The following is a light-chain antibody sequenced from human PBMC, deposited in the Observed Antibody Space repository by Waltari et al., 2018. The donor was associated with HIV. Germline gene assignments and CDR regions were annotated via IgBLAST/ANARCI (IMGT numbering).Light chain of an antibody. V-gene: IGLV1-40*01. CDR2: GNS. CDR3: QSYDSSLSGSV. CDR1: SSNIGAGYD. J-gene: IGLJ3*02. Sequence: QSVLTQPPSVSGAPGQRVTISCTGSSSNIGAGYDVPWYQQLPGTAPKLLIYGNSNRPSGVPDRFSGSKSATSASLAITGLQAEDEADYYCQSYDSSLSGSVFGGGTKLTVL.